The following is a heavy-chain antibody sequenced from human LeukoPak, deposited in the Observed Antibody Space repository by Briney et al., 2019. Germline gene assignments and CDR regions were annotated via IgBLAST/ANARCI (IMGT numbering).Heavy chain of an antibody. CDR3: ARESSHEYSSSWYYYYYYMDV. V-gene: IGHV3-7*01. Sequence: GGSLRLSCAASGFTFSSYWMSWVRQAPGKGLEWVANIKQDGSEKYYVDSVKGRFTISRDNAKNSLYLQMNSLRAEDTAVYYCARESSHEYSSSWYYYYYYMDVWGKGTTVTVSS. CDR2: IKQDGSEK. D-gene: IGHD6-13*01. J-gene: IGHJ6*03. CDR1: GFTFSSYW.